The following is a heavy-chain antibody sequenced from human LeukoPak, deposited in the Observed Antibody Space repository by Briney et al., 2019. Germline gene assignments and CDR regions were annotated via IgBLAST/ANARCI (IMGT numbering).Heavy chain of an antibody. J-gene: IGHJ4*02. CDR3: ARFVRYGSGNYSPSYFDY. V-gene: IGHV3-48*04. CDR2: ISSSSGTI. Sequence: PGGSLRLSCAASGFTFSSYSMNWVRQAPGKGLEWGSYISSSSGTILYTDPVKGRFTIATDNAKNSLYLQMNSLRAEDTAVYYCARFVRYGSGNYSPSYFDYWGQGTLVTVSS. D-gene: IGHD3-10*01. CDR1: GFTFSSYS.